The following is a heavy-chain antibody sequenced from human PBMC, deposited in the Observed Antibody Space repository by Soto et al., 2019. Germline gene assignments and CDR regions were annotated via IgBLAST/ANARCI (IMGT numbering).Heavy chain of an antibody. CDR3: ARHKVVAAYGLYYYYYYGMDV. J-gene: IGHJ6*02. D-gene: IGHD2-15*01. Sequence: PGESLKISCKGSGYSFTSYWIGWVRQMPGKGLEWMGIIYPGDSDTRYSPSFQGQVTISADKSISTAYLQWSSLKASDTAMYYCARHKVVAAYGLYYYYYYGMDVWGQGTTVTVSS. CDR2: IYPGDSDT. V-gene: IGHV5-51*01. CDR1: GYSFTSYW.